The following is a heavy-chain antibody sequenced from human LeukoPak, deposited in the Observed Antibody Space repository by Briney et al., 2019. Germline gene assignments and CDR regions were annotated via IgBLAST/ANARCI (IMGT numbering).Heavy chain of an antibody. V-gene: IGHV3-23*01. Sequence: GGSLRLSCAASGLTFSSYAMSWVRQAPGKGLEWVSGISTSGGSTYYADSVKGRFTISRDNSKSTLYLQMDSVRGEDTAIYYCAKDPPTVVANAFHIWGQGTMVTVSS. D-gene: IGHD4-17*01. CDR1: GLTFSSYA. CDR3: AKDPPTVVANAFHI. CDR2: ISTSGGST. J-gene: IGHJ3*02.